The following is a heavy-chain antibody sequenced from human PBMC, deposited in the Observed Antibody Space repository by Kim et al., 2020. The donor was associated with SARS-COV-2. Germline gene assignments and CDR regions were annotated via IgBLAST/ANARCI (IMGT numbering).Heavy chain of an antibody. V-gene: IGHV3-23*01. CDR1: GFTFSSYA. J-gene: IGHJ2*01. CDR3: AKGNWEEGATGWYFDL. CDR2: ISGSGGST. Sequence: GGSLRLSCAASGFTFSSYAMSWVRQAPGKGLEWVSAISGSGGSTYYADSVKGRFTISRDNSKNTLYLQMNSLRAEDTAVYYCAKGNWEEGATGWYFDLWGRGTLVTVSS. D-gene: IGHD1-26*01.